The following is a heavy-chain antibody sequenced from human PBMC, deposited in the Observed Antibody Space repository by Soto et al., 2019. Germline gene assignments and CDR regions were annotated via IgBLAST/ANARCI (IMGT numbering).Heavy chain of an antibody. D-gene: IGHD3-10*01. CDR2: IYPADSDT. J-gene: IGHJ4*02. CDR1: GHSFTSYW. CDR3: ARGLTSTYRGTFDY. V-gene: IGHV5-51*01. Sequence: GESLKISCKASGHSFTSYWIGWVRQIPGKGLESMGIIYPADSDTRYSPSFQGQVTISADRSISTAYLQWSSLKASDTAIYYCARGLTSTYRGTFDYWGQGTLVTVSS.